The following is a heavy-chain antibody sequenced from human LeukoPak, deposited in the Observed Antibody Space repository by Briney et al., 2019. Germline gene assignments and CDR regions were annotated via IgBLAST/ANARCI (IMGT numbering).Heavy chain of an antibody. Sequence: GGSLRLSCAASGFAFSSQAMGWVRQAPGKGLEWVSVISDSGSITYYADSVKGRFTIPRDNSKNTLFLQMNSLRAEDTAVYYCAKDARRTSGWYFFDHWGQGTLVTVSS. CDR3: AKDARRTSGWYFFDH. CDR2: ISDSGSIT. CDR1: GFAFSSQA. J-gene: IGHJ4*02. V-gene: IGHV3-23*01. D-gene: IGHD6-19*01.